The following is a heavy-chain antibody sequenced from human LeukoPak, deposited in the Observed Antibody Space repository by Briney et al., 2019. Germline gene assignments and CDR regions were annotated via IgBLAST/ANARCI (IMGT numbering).Heavy chain of an antibody. CDR1: GFTFSSYA. Sequence: QPGRSLRLSRAASGFTFSSYAMHWVRQAPGKGPEWVAVISYDGSNKYYADSVKGRFTISRDNSKNTLCLQMNSLRAEDTAVYYCARGGVEGMIVVVPYAFDIWGQGTMVTVSS. D-gene: IGHD3-22*01. CDR2: ISYDGSNK. J-gene: IGHJ3*02. V-gene: IGHV3-30-3*01. CDR3: ARGGVEGMIVVVPYAFDI.